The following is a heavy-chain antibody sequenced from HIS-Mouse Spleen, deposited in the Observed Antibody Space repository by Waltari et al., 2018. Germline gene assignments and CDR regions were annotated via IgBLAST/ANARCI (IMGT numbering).Heavy chain of an antibody. CDR3: ARVWYYDSSGYYTGFDY. J-gene: IGHJ4*02. D-gene: IGHD3-22*01. CDR1: GGSISSSSYY. V-gene: IGHV4-39*07. CDR2: IYYSGGT. Sequence: QLQLQESGPGRVKPSETLSLTCTVSGGSISSSSYYWGWIRQPPGKGLEWIGSIYYSGGTYYNPALKSRVTISVDTSKNRFSLKLSSVTAADTAVYYCARVWYYDSSGYYTGFDYWGQGTLVTVSS.